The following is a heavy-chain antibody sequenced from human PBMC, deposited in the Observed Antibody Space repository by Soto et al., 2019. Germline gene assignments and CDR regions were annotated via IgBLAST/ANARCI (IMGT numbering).Heavy chain of an antibody. Sequence: SETLSLTCAVYGGSFSGYYWSWIRQPPGKGPDWIGEINHSGSTNYNPSLKSRVTISVDTSKNQFSLKLSSVTAADTAVYYCASGGQTIIPKDWGQGTLVTVSS. CDR2: INHSGST. J-gene: IGHJ4*02. V-gene: IGHV4-34*01. D-gene: IGHD3-9*01. CDR1: GGSFSGYY. CDR3: ASGGQTIIPKD.